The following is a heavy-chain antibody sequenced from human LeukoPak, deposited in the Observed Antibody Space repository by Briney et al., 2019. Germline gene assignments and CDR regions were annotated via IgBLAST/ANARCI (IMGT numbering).Heavy chain of an antibody. J-gene: IGHJ4*02. CDR3: VYGDNFDY. D-gene: IGHD4-17*01. Sequence: GGSLRLSCAASGFTFSSYWMSWVRQAPGKGLEWVANIKQDGSEKYYVDSVKGRFTISRDNAKNSLYLQMNSLRAEDTAAYYCVYGDNFDYWGQGPLVTVSS. CDR1: GFTFSSYW. V-gene: IGHV3-7*01. CDR2: IKQDGSEK.